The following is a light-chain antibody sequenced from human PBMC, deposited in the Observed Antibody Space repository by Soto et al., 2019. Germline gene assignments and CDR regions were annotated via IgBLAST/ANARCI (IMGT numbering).Light chain of an antibody. Sequence: EIVMTQSPATLSVSPGERATLSCRASQSVSTNLAWYQQKPGQAPRLLIYGASTRETDIPARVSGSGAGTECTRTISSLQSEDVEIYYCQQFNSWMWTFGQGTKVDIK. CDR2: GAS. CDR3: QQFNSWMWT. V-gene: IGKV3-15*01. J-gene: IGKJ1*01. CDR1: QSVSTN.